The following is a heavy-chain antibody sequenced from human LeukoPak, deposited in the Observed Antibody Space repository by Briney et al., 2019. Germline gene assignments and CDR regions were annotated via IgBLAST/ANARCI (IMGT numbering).Heavy chain of an antibody. CDR2: IIPIFGTA. CDR1: GGTFSSYA. V-gene: IGHV1-69*01. Sequence: GSSVKVSFKASGGTFSSYAISWVRQAPGQGLEWMGGIIPIFGTANYAQKFQGRVTITADESTSTASVELSSLGSEDTAVYYCARDLYSKGFDYWGQGTLVTVSS. D-gene: IGHD4-11*01. J-gene: IGHJ4*02. CDR3: ARDLYSKGFDY.